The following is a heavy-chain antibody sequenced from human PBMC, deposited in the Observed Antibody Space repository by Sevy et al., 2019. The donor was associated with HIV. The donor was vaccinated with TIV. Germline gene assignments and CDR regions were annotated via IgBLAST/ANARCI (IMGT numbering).Heavy chain of an antibody. V-gene: IGHV3-7*01. CDR3: ARAEYYDFWSGYWSYYYGMDV. Sequence: GGSLRLSCAASGFTFSSYWMSWVRQAPGKGLEWVANIKQDGSEKYYVDSVKGRFTISRDNAKNSLYLQMNSLGAEDTAVYYCARAEYYDFWSGYWSYYYGMDVWGQGTTVTVSS. CDR1: GFTFSSYW. CDR2: IKQDGSEK. D-gene: IGHD3-3*01. J-gene: IGHJ6*02.